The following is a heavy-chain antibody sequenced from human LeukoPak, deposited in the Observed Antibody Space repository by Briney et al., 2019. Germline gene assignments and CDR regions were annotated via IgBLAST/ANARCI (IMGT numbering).Heavy chain of an antibody. J-gene: IGHJ4*02. CDR2: ISGSGGST. CDR3: AKGRHSSGYYDY. CDR1: GFTFSSYA. V-gene: IGHV3-23*01. Sequence: GGSLRLSYAASGFTFSSYAMSWVRQAPGKGLEWVSGISGSGGSTYYADSVKGRFTISRDNSKNTLYLQMNSLRAEDTAVYYCAKGRHSSGYYDYWGQGTLVTVSS. D-gene: IGHD3-22*01.